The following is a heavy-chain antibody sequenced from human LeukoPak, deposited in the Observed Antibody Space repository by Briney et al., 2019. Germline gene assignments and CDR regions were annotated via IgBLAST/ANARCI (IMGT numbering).Heavy chain of an antibody. Sequence: SETLSLTCTVSGGSISSYYWSWIRQPPGKGLEWIGYIYYSGSTNYNPSLKSRATISLDTSKNQFSLKLTSVTAADTAVYCCARVGRGSGTYQSYYFDYWGQGTLVTVSS. J-gene: IGHJ4*02. D-gene: IGHD3-10*01. CDR2: IYYSGST. CDR1: GGSISSYY. CDR3: ARVGRGSGTYQSYYFDY. V-gene: IGHV4-59*01.